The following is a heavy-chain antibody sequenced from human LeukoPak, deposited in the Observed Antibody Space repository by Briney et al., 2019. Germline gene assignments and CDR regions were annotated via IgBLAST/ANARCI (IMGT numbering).Heavy chain of an antibody. CDR1: GGSISSYY. D-gene: IGHD4-17*01. CDR2: IYYSGST. J-gene: IGHJ6*02. V-gene: IGHV4-59*01. Sequence: SETLSLTCTVSGGSISSYYWSWIRQPPGKGLEWIGYIYYSGSTNYNPSLKSRVTISVDTSKNQFSLKLSSVTAADTAVYYCARDPTVTSTLGMDVWGQGTTVTVSS. CDR3: ARDPTVTSTLGMDV.